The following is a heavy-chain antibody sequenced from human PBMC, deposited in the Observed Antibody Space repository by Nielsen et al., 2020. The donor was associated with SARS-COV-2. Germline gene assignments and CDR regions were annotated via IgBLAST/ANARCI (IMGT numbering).Heavy chain of an antibody. D-gene: IGHD3-22*01. CDR3: ARMPNYYDTTSA. V-gene: IGHV3-71*01. J-gene: IGHJ4*02. CDR1: GFTFRNAW. Sequence: GGSLRLSCVASGFTFRNAWMTWVRQATGSGLEWIGFVRSQEYGGTSEYATSVKGRFTISRDDSKNIAYLQMTSLRTEDTAVYYCARMPNYYDTTSAWGLGTLVTVSS. CDR2: VRSQEYGGTS.